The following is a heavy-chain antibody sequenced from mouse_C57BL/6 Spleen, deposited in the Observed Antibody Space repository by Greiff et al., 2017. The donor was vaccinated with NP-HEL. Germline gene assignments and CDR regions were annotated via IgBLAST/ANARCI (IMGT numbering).Heavy chain of an antibody. CDR3: AREVEGYPYWYFDV. CDR1: GYTFTNYW. CDR2: IYPGGGYT. V-gene: IGHV1-63*01. Sequence: HVQLQQSGAELVRPGTSVKLSCKASGYTFTNYWIGWVKQRPGHGLEWIGDIYPGGGYTNYNEKFKGKATLTADKSSSTAYMQFSSLTSEDSAIYYCAREVEGYPYWYFDVWGKGTTVTVSS. J-gene: IGHJ1*03. D-gene: IGHD2-3*01.